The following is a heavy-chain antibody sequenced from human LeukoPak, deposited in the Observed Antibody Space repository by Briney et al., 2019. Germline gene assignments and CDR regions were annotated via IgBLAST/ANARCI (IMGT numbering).Heavy chain of an antibody. CDR3: ARNSCPRGSCYDNRGYFDY. D-gene: IGHD2-15*01. CDR1: GGSISSGTYY. J-gene: IGHJ4*02. V-gene: IGHV4-61*02. Sequence: SQTLSLTCTVSGGSISSGTYYWSWIRQPAGKGLEWIGRIYTSGSTNYNPSLKSRITISVDTSKNQFSLKLSSVTAADTAVYYCARNSCPRGSCYDNRGYFDYWGQGTLVTVSS. CDR2: IYTSGST.